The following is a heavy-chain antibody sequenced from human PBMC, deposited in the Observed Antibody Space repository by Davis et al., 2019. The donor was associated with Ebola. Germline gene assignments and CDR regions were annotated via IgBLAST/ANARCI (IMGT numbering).Heavy chain of an antibody. J-gene: IGHJ4*02. CDR2: INHSGST. V-gene: IGHV4-34*09. CDR1: GGSFSGYY. D-gene: IGHD1-26*01. CDR3: ARDNRSYPDY. Sequence: PSETLSLTCAVYGGSFSGYYWSWIRQPPGKGLEWIGEINHSGSTNYNPSLKSRVTISVDTSKNQFSLKLSSVTAADTAVYYCARDNRSYPDYWGQGTLVTVSS.